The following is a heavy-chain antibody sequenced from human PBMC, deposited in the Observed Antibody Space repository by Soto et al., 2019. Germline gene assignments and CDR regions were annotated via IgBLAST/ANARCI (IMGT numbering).Heavy chain of an antibody. CDR2: IYYSGST. J-gene: IGHJ6*02. Sequence: SETLSLTCTVSGGSISSYYWSWIRQPPGKGLEWIGYIYYSGSTNYNPSLKSRVTISVDTSKNQFSLKLSSVTAADTAVYYCPSGVLTGSPYYGMDVWGQGTTVTVSS. D-gene: IGHD3-9*01. CDR3: PSGVLTGSPYYGMDV. V-gene: IGHV4-59*08. CDR1: GGSISSYY.